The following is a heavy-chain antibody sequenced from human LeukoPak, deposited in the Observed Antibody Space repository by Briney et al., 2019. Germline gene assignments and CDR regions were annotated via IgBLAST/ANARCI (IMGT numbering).Heavy chain of an antibody. CDR3: ARQRRYFVVY. V-gene: IGHV4-39*07. Sequence: PSETLSLTCTVSDGSVSSSTYYWGWIRQPPGKGLEWIGTFYYSGSTYYNPSLKSRVTISVDTSKNQFSLKLSSVTAADTAVYYCARQRRYFVVYWGQGTLVTVSS. D-gene: IGHD1-14*01. CDR1: DGSVSSSTYY. CDR2: FYYSGST. J-gene: IGHJ4*02.